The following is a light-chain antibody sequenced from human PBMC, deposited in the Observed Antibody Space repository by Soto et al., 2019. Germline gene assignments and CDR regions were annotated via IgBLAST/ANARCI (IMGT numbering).Light chain of an antibody. CDR2: AVS. Sequence: QSALTQPRSVSGSPGQSVTISCTGTSSDVGGYNYVSWYQQHPGKAPKLIIYAVSGRPSGVPDRFSGSKSGNTASLTISGLQADDEADYYCSSHTISSALQVFGTGTKLTVL. V-gene: IGLV2-11*01. CDR1: SSDVGGYNY. J-gene: IGLJ1*01. CDR3: SSHTISSALQV.